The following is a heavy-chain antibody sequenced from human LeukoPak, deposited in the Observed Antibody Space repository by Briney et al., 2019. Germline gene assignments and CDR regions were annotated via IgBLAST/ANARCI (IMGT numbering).Heavy chain of an antibody. CDR1: GGSFSGYS. J-gene: IGHJ5*02. D-gene: IGHD2-15*01. Sequence: SETLSLTCAVYGGSFSGYSWSWIRQPPGKGLVWIGEINHSGSANYNPSLKSRISISVDTSKNQFSLNLSSVTAADTAVYYCARGLVDCSGGSCYLGWFDPWGQGTLVTVSS. CDR2: INHSGSA. V-gene: IGHV4-34*01. CDR3: ARGLVDCSGGSCYLGWFDP.